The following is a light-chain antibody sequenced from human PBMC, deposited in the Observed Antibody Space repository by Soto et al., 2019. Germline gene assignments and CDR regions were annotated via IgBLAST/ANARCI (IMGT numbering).Light chain of an antibody. V-gene: IGKV1-9*01. CDR3: QHYKIYSEA. CDR2: AAS. Sequence: IHRTHAAYALSASVGDSVTITCQASQGISSYLAWYQQKPGKAPKLLIYAASTLQSGVPSRFSGSGSGTEFTLTISSLQPDDFATYYCQHYKIYSEAFGQGTKVDIK. CDR1: QGISSY. J-gene: IGKJ1*01.